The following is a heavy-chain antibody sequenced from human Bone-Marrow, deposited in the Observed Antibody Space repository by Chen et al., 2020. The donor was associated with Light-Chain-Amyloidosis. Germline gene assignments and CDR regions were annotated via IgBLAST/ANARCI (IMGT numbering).Heavy chain of an antibody. CDR3: AKRGAVDFYFDY. J-gene: IGHJ4*02. CDR1: GFTFSSYA. Sequence: EVQLLESGGGLVQPGGSLRLSCAASGFTFSSYAMIWVRQAPGKGLEWVSVVSGSGGSTYYADSVKGRFTISRDNSKNTLFLQMGSLRAEDTAVYYCAKRGAVDFYFDYWGQGTLVTVSS. CDR2: VSGSGGST. V-gene: IGHV3-23*01. D-gene: IGHD1-26*01.